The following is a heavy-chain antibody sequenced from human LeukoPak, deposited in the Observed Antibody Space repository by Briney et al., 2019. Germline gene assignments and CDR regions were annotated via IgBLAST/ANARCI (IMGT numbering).Heavy chain of an antibody. CDR1: GFTFSRYP. J-gene: IGHJ4*02. CDR3: VKVGEVRYFDWLAPYFDF. V-gene: IGHV3-30-3*01. CDR2: ISYDINNE. D-gene: IGHD3-9*01. Sequence: GGSLRLSCEASGFTFSRYPMHWVRQAPGKGLEWVAVISYDINNEYYADSVKGRFTISRDNSNNTLYLQMNSLTPEDTAVYYCVKVGEVRYFDWLAPYFDFWGQGTLVTVSS.